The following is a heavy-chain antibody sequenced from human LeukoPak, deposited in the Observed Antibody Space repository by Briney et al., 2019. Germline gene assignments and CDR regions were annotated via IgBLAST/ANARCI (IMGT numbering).Heavy chain of an antibody. CDR2: ISGSGGST. CDR1: GFTVSSNS. D-gene: IGHD3-3*02. CDR3: ARDLTLGY. V-gene: IGHV3-23*01. J-gene: IGHJ4*02. Sequence: PGGSLRLSCTVSGFTVSSNSMSWVRQAPGKGLEWVSSISGSGGSTYYADSVKGRFTISRDNSKNTLYLQMNSLRAEDTAVYYCARDLTLGYWGQGTLVTVSS.